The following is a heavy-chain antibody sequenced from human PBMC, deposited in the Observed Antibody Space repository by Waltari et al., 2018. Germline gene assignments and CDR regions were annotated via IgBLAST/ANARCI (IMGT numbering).Heavy chain of an antibody. V-gene: IGHV3-30-3*01. CDR3: AMVHYYYYSGMDV. CDR2: ISYNGDKK. J-gene: IGHJ6*02. Sequence: QVQLVESGGGVVQPGGSLRLSCTASGFIFSAYTMHWVRQTPGKGLEWVANISYNGDKKNYADSVKGRFTISRDNPRNTLYLQMSSLRAEDTAVYYCAMVHYYYYSGMDVWGQGTTVTVSS. CDR1: GFIFSAYT.